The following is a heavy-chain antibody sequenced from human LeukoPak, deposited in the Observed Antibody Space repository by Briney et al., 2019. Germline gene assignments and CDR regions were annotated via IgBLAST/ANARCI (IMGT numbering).Heavy chain of an antibody. CDR2: ISGSGGST. Sequence: PGGSLRLSCAASGFTFSSYWMSWVRQAPGKGLEWVSAISGSGGSTYYADSVKGRFTISRDNSKNTLYLQMNSLRAEDTAVYYCAKDREVLRFLEWLQYPDYWGQGTLVTVSS. J-gene: IGHJ4*02. V-gene: IGHV3-23*01. CDR1: GFTFSSYW. CDR3: AKDREVLRFLEWLQYPDY. D-gene: IGHD3-3*01.